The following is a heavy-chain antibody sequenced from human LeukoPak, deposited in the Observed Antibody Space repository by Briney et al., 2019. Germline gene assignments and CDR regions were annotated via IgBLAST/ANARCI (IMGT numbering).Heavy chain of an antibody. CDR2: IYYSGST. CDR1: GGSISSDY. D-gene: IGHD4-23*01. J-gene: IGHJ4*02. CDR3: AGHPHYGGNSLLDY. Sequence: PSETLSLTCTVSGGSISSDYWSWIRQPPGKGLEWIGYIYYSGSTNYNPSLKSRVTISVDTSKNQFSLKLSSVTAADTAVYYCAGHPHYGGNSLLDYWGQGTLVTVSS. V-gene: IGHV4-59*08.